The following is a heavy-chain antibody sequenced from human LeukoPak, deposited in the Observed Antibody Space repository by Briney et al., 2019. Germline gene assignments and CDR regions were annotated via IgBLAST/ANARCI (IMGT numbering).Heavy chain of an antibody. CDR1: GFTVSNNY. CDR3: ARDSDSGYGPFAS. V-gene: IGHV3-53*01. CDR2: IHSGGTT. Sequence: GGSLRLSCAASGFTVSNNYMSWVRQAPGKGLEWVSVIHSGGTTNYADSVQGRFIISRDNSKTTVYLHMNSLRAEDTAVYYCARDSDSGYGPFASWGQGTLVTVSS. D-gene: IGHD5-12*01. J-gene: IGHJ4*02.